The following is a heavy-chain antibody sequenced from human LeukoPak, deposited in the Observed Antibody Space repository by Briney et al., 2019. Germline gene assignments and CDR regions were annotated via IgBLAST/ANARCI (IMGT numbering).Heavy chain of an antibody. J-gene: IGHJ5*02. CDR3: ARMVYCSSTSCHPAYNWFDP. Sequence: GASVKVSCKASGYTFTGYYMHWVRQAPGQGLEWMGWMNPNSGNTGYAQKFQGRVTMTRNTSISTAYMELSSLRSEDTAVYYCARMVYCSSTSCHPAYNWFDPWGQGTLVTVSS. V-gene: IGHV1-8*02. D-gene: IGHD2-2*01. CDR1: GYTFTGYY. CDR2: MNPNSGNT.